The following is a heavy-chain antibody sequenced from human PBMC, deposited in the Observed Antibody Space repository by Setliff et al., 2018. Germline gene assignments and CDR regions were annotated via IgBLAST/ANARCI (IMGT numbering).Heavy chain of an antibody. J-gene: IGHJ4*02. V-gene: IGHV4-38-2*01. CDR1: GYSISSGYY. D-gene: IGHD3-16*01. CDR2: IYYSGST. Sequence: PSETLSLTCAVSGYSISSGYYWGWIRQPPGKGLEWIGSIYYSGSTYYNPSLKSRVTISVDTSKNQFSLKLSSVTAADTAVYYCARPLGASYYFDYWGQGTLVTVSS. CDR3: ARPLGASYYFDY.